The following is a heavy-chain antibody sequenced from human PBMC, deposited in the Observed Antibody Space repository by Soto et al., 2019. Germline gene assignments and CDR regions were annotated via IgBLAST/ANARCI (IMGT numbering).Heavy chain of an antibody. D-gene: IGHD3-22*01. CDR3: ARVGSSGYYYKSDAFDI. CDR2: IYYSGST. CDR1: GGSISSGGYY. V-gene: IGHV4-31*03. Sequence: SETLSLTCTVSGGSISSGGYYWSWIRQHPGKGLEWIGYIYYSGSTYYNPSLKSRVTISVDTSKNQFSLKLSSVTAADTAVYYCARVGSSGYYYKSDAFDICGQGTMVTVSS. J-gene: IGHJ3*02.